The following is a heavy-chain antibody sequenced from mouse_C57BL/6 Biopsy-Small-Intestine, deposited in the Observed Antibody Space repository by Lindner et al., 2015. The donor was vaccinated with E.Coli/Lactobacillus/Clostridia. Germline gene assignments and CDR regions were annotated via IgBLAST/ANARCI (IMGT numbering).Heavy chain of an antibody. J-gene: IGHJ4*01. D-gene: IGHD2-12*01. Sequence: SVKVSCKASGYTFTSYGISWVRQVPGQGLEWMGWISTYNGNTNYAQSFQGRVTMTTDTSTNTAYMELLSLRSDDTGIYYCARDIVAPTIFHFFEYWGQGTLVSVSS. V-gene: IGHV1-81*01. CDR1: GYTFTSYG. CDR3: ARDIVAPTIFHFFEY. CDR2: ISTYNGNT.